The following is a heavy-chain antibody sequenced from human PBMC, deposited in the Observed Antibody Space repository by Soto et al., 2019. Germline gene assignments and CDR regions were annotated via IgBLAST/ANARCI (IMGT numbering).Heavy chain of an antibody. J-gene: IGHJ4*02. CDR1: GFTFSNAW. CDR3: TTHLYVVVVAATTDY. V-gene: IGHV3-15*07. D-gene: IGHD2-15*01. Sequence: GGSLRLSCAASGFTFSNAWMNWVRQAPGKGLEWVGRIKSKTDGGTTDYAAPVKGRFTISRDDSKNTLYLQMNSLKTEDTAVYYCTTHLYVVVVAATTDYWGQGTLVTVSS. CDR2: IKSKTDGGTT.